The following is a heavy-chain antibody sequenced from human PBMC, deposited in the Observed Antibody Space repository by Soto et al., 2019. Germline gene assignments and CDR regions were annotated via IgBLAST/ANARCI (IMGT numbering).Heavy chain of an antibody. V-gene: IGHV4-31*03. CDR2: IYYSGST. Sequence: SETLSLTCTVSGGSISSGGYYWSWIRQHPGKGLEWIGYIYYSGSTYYNPSLKSRVTISVDTSKNQFSLKLSSVTAADTAVYYCARDGGYFDWYPFDYWGHGTLVTVSS. J-gene: IGHJ4*01. CDR3: ARDGGYFDWYPFDY. CDR1: GGSISSGGYY. D-gene: IGHD3-9*01.